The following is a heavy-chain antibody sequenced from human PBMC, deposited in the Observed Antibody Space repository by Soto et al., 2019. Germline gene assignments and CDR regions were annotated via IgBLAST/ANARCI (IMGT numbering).Heavy chain of an antibody. CDR3: AKDSSSGWYATEYYFDY. Sequence: GGSLRLSCAASGFTFDDYTMHWVRQAPGKGLEWVSLISWDGGSTYYADSVKGRFTISRDNSKNSLYLQMNSLRTEDTALYYCAKDSSSGWYATEYYFDYWGQGTLVTVSS. V-gene: IGHV3-43*01. J-gene: IGHJ4*02. CDR2: ISWDGGST. CDR1: GFTFDDYT. D-gene: IGHD6-19*01.